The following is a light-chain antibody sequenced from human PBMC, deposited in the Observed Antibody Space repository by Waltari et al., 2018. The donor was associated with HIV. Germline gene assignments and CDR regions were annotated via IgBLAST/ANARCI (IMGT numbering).Light chain of an antibody. CDR1: STDIGSYDL. V-gene: IGLV2-23*02. J-gene: IGLJ2*01. Sequence: QSALTQPASVSGSPGQSITISCTGMSTDIGSYDLVSWYQQHPGKAPKLRIYEVTKRPSGVSNRFSGSKSGNTASLTISGLQAEDEADYHCCSYAGGITHVLFGGGTKLTVL. CDR3: CSYAGGITHVL. CDR2: EVT.